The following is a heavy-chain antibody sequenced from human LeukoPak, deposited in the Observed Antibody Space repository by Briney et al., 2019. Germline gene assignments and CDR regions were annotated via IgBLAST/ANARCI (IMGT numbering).Heavy chain of an antibody. CDR2: IYDFGNT. Sequence: SSQTLSLTCTVSGGSIGSGSYYWSWIRQTPGKGLEWIGYIYDFGNTDCNPSLKSRVTISIDRSKNEFSLKLYSVTAADTAVYSCARVGALAAAGTFVFDIWGQGTMVAVCS. D-gene: IGHD6-13*01. CDR1: GGSIGSGSYY. V-gene: IGHV4-30-2*01. CDR3: ARVGALAAAGTFVFDI. J-gene: IGHJ3*02.